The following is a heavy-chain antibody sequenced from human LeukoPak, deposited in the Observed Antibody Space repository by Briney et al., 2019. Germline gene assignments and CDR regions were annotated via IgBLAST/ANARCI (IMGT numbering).Heavy chain of an antibody. CDR2: IKHSGSS. CDR3: QYGSGSSDFDY. V-gene: IGHV4-39*07. Sequence: SETLSLTCTVSGGSISSSSYFWVWIRQPPGKGLEWIGEIKHSGSSNYNPSLKSRVTISVDTSKNQFSLKLSSVTAADTAVYYCQYGSGSSDFDYWGQGTLVTVSS. D-gene: IGHD3-10*01. CDR1: GGSISSSSYF. J-gene: IGHJ4*02.